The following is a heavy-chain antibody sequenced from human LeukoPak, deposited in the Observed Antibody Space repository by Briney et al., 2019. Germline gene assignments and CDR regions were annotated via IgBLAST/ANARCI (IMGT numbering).Heavy chain of an antibody. CDR1: GYTFIGYG. J-gene: IGHJ4*02. Sequence: ASVKVSCKASGYTFIGYGISWVRQAPGQGLEWMGWISAYKGHTNHAQKFHGRVTMTTDTSTSTAYMELRSLRSDDTAVYYCARDLDGSGSYYTDYWGQGTLVTVSS. D-gene: IGHD3-10*01. CDR2: ISAYKGHT. CDR3: ARDLDGSGSYYTDY. V-gene: IGHV1-18*01.